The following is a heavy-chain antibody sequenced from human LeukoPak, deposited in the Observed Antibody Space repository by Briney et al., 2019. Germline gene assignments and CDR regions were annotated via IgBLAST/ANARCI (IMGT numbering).Heavy chain of an antibody. J-gene: IGHJ4*02. Sequence: SETLSLTCAVYGGSFSGYYWSWIRQPPGKGLEWIGEINHSGSTNYNPSLKSRVTISVDTSKNQFSLKLSSVTAADTAVYYCARGPYYYDSSGYSADYWGPGTLVTVSS. D-gene: IGHD3-22*01. CDR3: ARGPYYYDSSGYSADY. CDR1: GGSFSGYY. V-gene: IGHV4-34*01. CDR2: INHSGST.